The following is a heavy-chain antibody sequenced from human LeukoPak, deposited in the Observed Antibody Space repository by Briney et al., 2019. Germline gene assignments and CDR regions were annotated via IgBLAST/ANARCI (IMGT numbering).Heavy chain of an antibody. Sequence: SETLSLTCTVSGDSISPYYWSWIRQPPGKGLEWIGFIFYIGTTNYNPSLKSRVTMSLDTSKNQFSLSLSSVTAADTAVYYCARSSVGITDLITVDFDYWGQGILVSVSS. J-gene: IGHJ4*02. D-gene: IGHD1-20*01. V-gene: IGHV4-59*01. CDR3: ARSSVGITDLITVDFDY. CDR1: GDSISPYY. CDR2: IFYIGTT.